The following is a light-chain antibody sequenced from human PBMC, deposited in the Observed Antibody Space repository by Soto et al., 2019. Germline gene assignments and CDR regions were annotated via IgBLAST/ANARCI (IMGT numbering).Light chain of an antibody. J-gene: IGKJ4*01. CDR2: GAS. CDR3: QQYDTSPLT. Sequence: EIVLTQSPGTLSLSPGERATLSCRASQSVSGSFLAWYQQKPGQAPRLLIYGASSRATGIPDRFSGSGSGTDFTLTISRLEPEDFAVYYCQQYDTSPLTLGGGTKVEIK. CDR1: QSVSGSF. V-gene: IGKV3-20*01.